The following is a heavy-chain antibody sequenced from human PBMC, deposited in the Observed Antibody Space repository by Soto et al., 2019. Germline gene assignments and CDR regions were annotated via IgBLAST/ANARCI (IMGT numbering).Heavy chain of an antibody. CDR1: GFSFGTFA. D-gene: IGHD2-21*01. CDR3: VRCDVLLTTSGGWCNWFDL. J-gene: IGHJ5*02. V-gene: IGHV3-23*01. CDR2: IVGSGAVT. Sequence: XGSLRLCCSAAGFSFGTFAMNWVRQAPGEGLEWVLSIVGSGAVTHHADPVKGRFTISRGNSKNMVYLMMNTLGAEDTAVYYCVRCDVLLTTSGGWCNWFDLWGQGTLVTVSS.